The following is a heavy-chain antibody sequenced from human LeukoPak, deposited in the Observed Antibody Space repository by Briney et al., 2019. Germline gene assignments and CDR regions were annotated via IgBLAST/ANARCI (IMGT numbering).Heavy chain of an antibody. D-gene: IGHD2-2*01. V-gene: IGHV3-7*01. Sequence: GGSLRLSCAASGFTFSNAWMSWVRQAPGKGLEWVANIKQDGSEKYYVDSVKGRFTISRDNAKNSLYLQMNSLRAEDTAVYYCARIHRSTSEIGYYFDYWGQGTLVTVSS. J-gene: IGHJ4*02. CDR3: ARIHRSTSEIGYYFDY. CDR1: GFTFSNAW. CDR2: IKQDGSEK.